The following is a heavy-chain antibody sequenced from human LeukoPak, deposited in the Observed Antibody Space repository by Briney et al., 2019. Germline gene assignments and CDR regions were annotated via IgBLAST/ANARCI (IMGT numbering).Heavy chain of an antibody. CDR3: ATSSGSYYY. CDR2: MSYSGRT. J-gene: IGHJ4*02. D-gene: IGHD1-26*01. V-gene: IGHV4-39*01. CDR1: GGSISISNYY. Sequence: PSETLSLTCTVSGGSISISNYYWGWIRQPPGKGLEWIGSMSYSGRTYYNPSLKTRVTVSLDTSKNQFSLNLISVTAADTAVYYCATSSGSYYYWGQGTLVTVSS.